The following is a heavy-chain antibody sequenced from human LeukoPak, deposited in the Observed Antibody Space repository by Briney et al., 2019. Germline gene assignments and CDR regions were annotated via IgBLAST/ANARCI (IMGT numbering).Heavy chain of an antibody. D-gene: IGHD6-13*01. J-gene: IGHJ4*02. CDR1: GGSIPSSSYY. CDR2: IYYSGST. Sequence: SETLSLTCTVSGGSIPSSSYYWGWIRQPPGKGLEWIGSIYYSGSTYYNPSLKSRVTISVDTSKNQFSLKLSSVTAADTAVYYGASLGQQLARGFDYWGQGTLVTVSS. CDR3: ASLGQQLARGFDY. V-gene: IGHV4-39*01.